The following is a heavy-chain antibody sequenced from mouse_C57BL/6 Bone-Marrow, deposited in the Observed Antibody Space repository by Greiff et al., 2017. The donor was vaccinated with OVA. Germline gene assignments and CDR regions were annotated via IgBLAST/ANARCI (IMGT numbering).Heavy chain of an antibody. CDR2: IDPSDSYT. Sequence: VQLKQPGAELVRPGTSVKLSCKASGYTFTSYWMHWVKQRPGQGLEWIGVIDPSDSYTNYNQKFKGKATLTVDTSSSTAYMRLSSLTSEDSAVYYCERYEPYFDYWGQGTTLTVSS. CDR3: ERYEPYFDY. V-gene: IGHV1-59*01. CDR1: GYTFTSYW. D-gene: IGHD2-12*01. J-gene: IGHJ2*01.